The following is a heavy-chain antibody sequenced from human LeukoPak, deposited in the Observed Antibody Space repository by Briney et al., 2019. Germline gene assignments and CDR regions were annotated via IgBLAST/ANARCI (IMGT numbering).Heavy chain of an antibody. CDR3: ARENSGSYREFDY. J-gene: IGHJ4*02. V-gene: IGHV4-4*07. CDR2: IYTGGST. CDR1: GGSISSYY. Sequence: SETLSLTCTVSGGSISSYYWSWIRQPAGKGLEWIGRIYTGGSTNYNASLKSRASMSVDTSKNQFSLKLSSVTAADTAVFYCARENSGSYREFDYWGQGTLVTVSS. D-gene: IGHD1-26*01.